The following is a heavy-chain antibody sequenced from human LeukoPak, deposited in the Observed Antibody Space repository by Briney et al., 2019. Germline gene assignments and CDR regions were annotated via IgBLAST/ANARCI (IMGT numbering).Heavy chain of an antibody. V-gene: IGHV1-2*02. CDR3: ARGADYGLKSDY. D-gene: IGHD4-17*01. CDR2: INPNSGGT. CDR1: AYTFTGNY. Sequence: SVKLTCTASAYTFTGNYVCWVRQAPGQGLEWMGWINPNSGGTNYAQKFHGKGTMTRDTSISTAYMEPSRLISDDTAVYYCARGADYGLKSDYWGQGTLVTVSS. J-gene: IGHJ4*02.